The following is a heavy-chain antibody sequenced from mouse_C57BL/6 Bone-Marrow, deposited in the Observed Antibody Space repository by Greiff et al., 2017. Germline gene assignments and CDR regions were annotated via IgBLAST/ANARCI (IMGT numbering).Heavy chain of an antibody. CDR1: GFSLSTFGMG. CDR2: IWWDDDK. J-gene: IGHJ2*01. D-gene: IGHD3-3*01. Sequence: QVTLKESGPGILQPSQTLSLTCSFSGFSLSTFGMGVGWIRQPSGKGLEWLAHIWWDDDKYYNPALKSRLTISKDTSKHQVYLKIVNVDTADTDKYYGARMGGQYYFDYWGQGTTLTVSS. V-gene: IGHV8-8*01. CDR3: ARMGGQYYFDY.